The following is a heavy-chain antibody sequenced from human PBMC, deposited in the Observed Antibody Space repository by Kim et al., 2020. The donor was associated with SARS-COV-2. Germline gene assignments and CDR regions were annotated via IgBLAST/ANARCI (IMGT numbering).Heavy chain of an antibody. V-gene: IGHV3-30*04. D-gene: IGHD6-6*01. CDR3: ARSPILSSSRVGYFDY. J-gene: IGHJ4*02. CDR1: GFAFSIYA. CDR2: ISYDGINK. Sequence: GGSLRLSCAASGFAFSIYAMHWVRQAPGKGLEWMALISYDGINKYYADSVKGRFTISRDNSKNTLFLQMNSLRPEDTAVYYCARSPILSSSRVGYFDYWGQGTLVTVSS.